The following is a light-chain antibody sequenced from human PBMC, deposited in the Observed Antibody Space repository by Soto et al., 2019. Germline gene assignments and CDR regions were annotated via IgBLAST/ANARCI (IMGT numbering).Light chain of an antibody. CDR2: AAS. CDR3: QQSYSTPHP. J-gene: IGKJ5*01. V-gene: IGKV1-39*01. CDR1: QTINTN. Sequence: DIQMTQSPSSLSASVGDRVTITCRATQTINTNLNWYQHKPGKAPNLLIYAASSLQSGVPSRFSGSGSGTDFTLTISSLQPEDFATYYCQQSYSTPHPFGQGTRLEIK.